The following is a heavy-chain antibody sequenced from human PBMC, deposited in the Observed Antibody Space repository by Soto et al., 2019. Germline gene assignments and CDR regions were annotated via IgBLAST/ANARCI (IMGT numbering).Heavy chain of an antibody. CDR1: GFTFSSYW. CDR3: ARDSQSSSFQWHYYYYYGMDV. CDR2: IKQDGSEK. J-gene: IGHJ6*02. V-gene: IGHV3-7*03. Sequence: ESGGGLVQPGGSLRLSCAASGFTFSSYWMSWVRQAPGKGLEWVANIKQDGSEKYYVDSVKGRFTISRDNAKNSLYLQMNSLRAEDTAVYYCARDSQSSSFQWHYYYYYGMDVWGQGTTVTVSS. D-gene: IGHD6-19*01.